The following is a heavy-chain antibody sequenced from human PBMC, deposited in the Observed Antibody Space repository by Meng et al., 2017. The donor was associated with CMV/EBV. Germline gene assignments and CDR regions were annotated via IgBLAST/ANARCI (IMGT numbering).Heavy chain of an antibody. D-gene: IGHD2-2*02. CDR3: ARGPYKCGSSSCYKQPIDY. CDR2: ISYDGSSE. V-gene: IGHV3-30-3*01. CDR1: FRCYA. J-gene: IGHJ4*02. Sequence: FRCYAMYWVRQAPGKGLEWVAVISYDGSSEDYAGSVKGRFTISRDTSKSTVYLQVNSLRPEDTAVYFCARGPYKCGSSSCYKQPIDYWGQGTLVTVSS.